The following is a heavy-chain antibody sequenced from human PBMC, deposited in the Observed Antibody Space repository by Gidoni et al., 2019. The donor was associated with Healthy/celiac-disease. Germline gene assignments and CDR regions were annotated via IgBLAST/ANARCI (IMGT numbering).Heavy chain of an antibody. J-gene: IGHJ6*02. CDR3: ASPRGHASGYYYYYYYGMDV. Sequence: EVQLVESGGGLVQPGGSLRLSCAASGFTFSSYEMNWVRQAPGKGLEWVSYISSSGSTIYYADSVKGRFTISRDNAKNSLYLQMNSLRAEDTAVYYCASPRGHASGYYYYYYYGMDVWGQGTTVTVSS. CDR2: ISSSGSTI. D-gene: IGHD3-22*01. V-gene: IGHV3-48*03. CDR1: GFTFSSYE.